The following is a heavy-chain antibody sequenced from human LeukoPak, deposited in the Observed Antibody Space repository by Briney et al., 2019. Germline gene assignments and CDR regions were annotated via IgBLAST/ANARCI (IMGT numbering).Heavy chain of an antibody. Sequence: XXXXVSSTSSSSSYIYYADSVKGRFTISRDNAKNSLYLQMNSLRAEDTAVYYCARVAAAEHYFDYWGQGTLVTVSP. J-gene: IGHJ4*02. D-gene: IGHD6-13*01. CDR3: ARVAAAEHYFDY. CDR2: TSSSSSYI. V-gene: IGHV3-21*01.